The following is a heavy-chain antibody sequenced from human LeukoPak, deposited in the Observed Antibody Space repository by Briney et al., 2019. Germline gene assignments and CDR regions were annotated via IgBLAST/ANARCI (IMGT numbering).Heavy chain of an antibody. J-gene: IGHJ4*02. CDR1: GFTSSSYS. D-gene: IGHD6-13*01. CDR3: SACIATLGTLDY. Sequence: GGSLRLSCAPSGFTSSSYSMNWVRPAPGKGLEWVSYISSSSGSIYYADSVKGRFTISRDNAKNSLYLQMISLRDEDAAVYYCSACIATLGTLDYWGQGTLVTVSS. V-gene: IGHV3-48*02. CDR2: ISSSSGSI.